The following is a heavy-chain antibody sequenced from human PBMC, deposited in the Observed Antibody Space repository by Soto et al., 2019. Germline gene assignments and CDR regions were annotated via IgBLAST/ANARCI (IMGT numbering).Heavy chain of an antibody. D-gene: IGHD6-6*01. CDR3: ASDDTVFLGPSVSIMAARPMKGYLDL. Sequence: EVQLVESGGGLAQPGGSLRLSCAASGFSFSSYSMNWVRQAPGKGLEWISYISMTSSILYYADSVKGRFTISRDNAKNLLYLQMNSLRAADTAVDYCASDDTVFLGPSVSIMAARPMKGYLDLWGRGTLVTGSS. J-gene: IGHJ2*01. CDR1: GFSFSSYS. CDR2: ISMTSSIL. V-gene: IGHV3-48*01.